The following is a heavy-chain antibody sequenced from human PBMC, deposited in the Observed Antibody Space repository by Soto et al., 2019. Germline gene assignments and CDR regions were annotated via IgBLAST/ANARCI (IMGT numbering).Heavy chain of an antibody. CDR1: GFSLSDYT. D-gene: IGHD3-10*01. Sequence: GGSLRLSCAGSGFSLSDYTINWVRQAPGRGLEWVSNIQRFGSYTSSGDSVQGRFTISRDNSKNTVYLQMNSLREEDTAVYFCARDLGSSASVSYPDFWGQGTLVTVS. J-gene: IGHJ4*02. CDR2: IQRFGSYT. V-gene: IGHV3-66*03. CDR3: ARDLGSSASVSYPDF.